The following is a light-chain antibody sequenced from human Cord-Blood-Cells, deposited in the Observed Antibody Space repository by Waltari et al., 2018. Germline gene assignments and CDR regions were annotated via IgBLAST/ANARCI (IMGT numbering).Light chain of an antibody. Sequence: AIRMTQSPSSFSASTGDRVTITCRASQGISSYLAWYQQKPGKAPKLLIYAASTLQSGVPSMFSGSGSGTDFTLTISCLQSEDFATYYCQQHYSYPLTFGGGTKVEIK. CDR1: QGISSY. J-gene: IGKJ4*01. CDR2: AAS. V-gene: IGKV1-8*01. CDR3: QQHYSYPLT.